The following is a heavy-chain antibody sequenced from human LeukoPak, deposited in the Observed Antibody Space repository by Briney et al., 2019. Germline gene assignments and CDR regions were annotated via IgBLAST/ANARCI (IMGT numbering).Heavy chain of an antibody. D-gene: IGHD6-19*01. CDR3: ARGLRAVAGPFDY. CDR2: INHSGST. V-gene: IGHV4-34*01. Sequence: SETLSLTCAVYGGSFSGYYWSWIRQPPGKGPEWIGEINHSGSTNYKPSLKSRVTISVDTSKNQFSLKLSSVTAADTAVYYCARGLRAVAGPFDYWGQGTLVTVSS. J-gene: IGHJ4*02. CDR1: GGSFSGYY.